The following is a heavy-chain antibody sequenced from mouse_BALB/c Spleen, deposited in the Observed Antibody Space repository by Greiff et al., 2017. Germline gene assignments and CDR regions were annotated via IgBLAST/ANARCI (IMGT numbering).Heavy chain of an antibody. Sequence: VQLQESGPGLVAPSQSLSITCTVSGFSLTSYGVHWVRQPPGKGLEWLGVIWAGGSTNYNSALMSRLSISKDNSKSQVFLKMNSLQTDDTAMYYCARERDYGRGGLDYWGQGTTLTVSS. CDR1: GFSLTSYG. V-gene: IGHV2-9*02. CDR3: ARERDYGRGGLDY. J-gene: IGHJ2*01. D-gene: IGHD1-1*01. CDR2: IWAGGST.